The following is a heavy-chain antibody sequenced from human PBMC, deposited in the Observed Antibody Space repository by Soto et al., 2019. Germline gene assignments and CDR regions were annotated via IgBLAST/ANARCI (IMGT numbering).Heavy chain of an antibody. J-gene: IGHJ4*02. V-gene: IGHV1-8*01. CDR2: MNPNSGNT. Sequence: ASVKVSCKASGYTFTSYDINWVRQATGQGLEWMGWMNPNSGNTGYAQKFQGRVTMTRNTSISTAYMELSSLRSEDTAVYYCARGGMVATLANYWGQGTLVTVSS. D-gene: IGHD5-12*01. CDR1: GYTFTSYD. CDR3: ARGGMVATLANY.